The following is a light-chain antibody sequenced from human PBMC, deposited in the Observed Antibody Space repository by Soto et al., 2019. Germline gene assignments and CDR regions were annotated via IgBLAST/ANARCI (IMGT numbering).Light chain of an antibody. CDR3: QQYNNWPPVT. J-gene: IGKJ5*01. Sequence: EIVLTQSPATLSVSPGERATLSCRASQSVSSKLAWYQQKPGQAPRLLIYGASTRATDIPARFSGSGSGTEFTLTISSLQSEDFAVYYCQQYNNWPPVTFCQGTRLEIK. CDR2: GAS. CDR1: QSVSSK. V-gene: IGKV3-15*01.